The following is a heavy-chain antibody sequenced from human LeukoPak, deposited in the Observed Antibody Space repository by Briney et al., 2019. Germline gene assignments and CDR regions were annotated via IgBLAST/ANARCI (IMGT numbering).Heavy chain of an antibody. D-gene: IGHD6-19*01. CDR1: GFTFSNYW. Sequence: GGSLRLSCAASGFTFSNYWMHWVRQAPGKGLVWVSRINSDGSITSHADSVKGRFTISRDNAKNTLYLQMNSLRADDTAVYYCARGSSSGWYVDYWGQGTMVTVS. J-gene: IGHJ4*03. CDR3: ARGSSSGWYVDY. CDR2: INSDGSIT. V-gene: IGHV3-74*01.